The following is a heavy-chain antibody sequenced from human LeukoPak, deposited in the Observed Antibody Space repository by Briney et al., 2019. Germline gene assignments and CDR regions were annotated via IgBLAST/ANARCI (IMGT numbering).Heavy chain of an antibody. J-gene: IGHJ4*02. D-gene: IGHD4-17*01. CDR2: ISGSGGST. CDR3: ARVLWNGDYPRFDY. Sequence: PGGSLRLSCAASGFTFSSYAMSWVRQAPGKGLEWVSAISGSGGSTYYADSVKGRFTISRDNSKNTLYLQMNSLRAEGTAVYYCARVLWNGDYPRFDYWGQGTLVTVSS. CDR1: GFTFSSYA. V-gene: IGHV3-23*01.